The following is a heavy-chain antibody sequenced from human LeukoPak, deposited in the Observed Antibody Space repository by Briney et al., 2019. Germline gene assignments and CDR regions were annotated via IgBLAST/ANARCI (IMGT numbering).Heavy chain of an antibody. CDR2: INHSGST. D-gene: IGHD1-1*01. V-gene: IGHV4-34*01. Sequence: SETLSLTCAVYGGSFSGYYWSWIRQPPGKGLEGIGEINHSGSTNYNPSLKSRVTISVDTSKNQFSLKLSSVTAADTAVYYCAREGTEELSDYFDYWGQGTLVTVSS. J-gene: IGHJ4*02. CDR1: GGSFSGYY. CDR3: AREGTEELSDYFDY.